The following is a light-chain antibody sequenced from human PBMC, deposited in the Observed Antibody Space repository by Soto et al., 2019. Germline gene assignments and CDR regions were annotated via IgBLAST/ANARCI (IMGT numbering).Light chain of an antibody. J-gene: IGKJ2*01. Sequence: EIVLTQSPGTLSLSPGERATLSCRASQSVSSSYLAWYQQKPGQAPMLLIYGASSRATGIPDRFSGSGSGTDFTLTISRLEPEDFAVYYCKQYGSSPPAFGQGTKLEIK. CDR3: KQYGSSPPA. CDR1: QSVSSSY. CDR2: GAS. V-gene: IGKV3-20*01.